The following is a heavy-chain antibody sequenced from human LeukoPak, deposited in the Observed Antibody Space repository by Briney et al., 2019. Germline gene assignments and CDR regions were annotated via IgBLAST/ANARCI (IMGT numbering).Heavy chain of an antibody. D-gene: IGHD5-18*01. J-gene: IGHJ4*02. V-gene: IGHV1-69*04. CDR2: IIPILGIA. Sequence: SVTVSCKASGGTFSSYAISWVRQAPGQGLEWMGRIIPILGIANYAQKFQGRVTITADKSTSTAYMELSSLRSEDTAVYYCARGTNVDTAFDYWGQGTLITVSS. CDR3: ARGTNVDTAFDY. CDR1: GGTFSSYA.